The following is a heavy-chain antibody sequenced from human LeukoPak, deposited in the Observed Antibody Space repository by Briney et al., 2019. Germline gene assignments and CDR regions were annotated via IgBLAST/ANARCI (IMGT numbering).Heavy chain of an antibody. CDR1: GFTFSSYS. CDR3: ARGAPYYYDSSGYYFDY. V-gene: IGHV3-48*01. J-gene: IGHJ4*02. Sequence: SGGSLRLSCAASGFTFSSYSMNWVRQAPGKGLEWVSYISSSSSTIYYADSVKGRFTISRDNAKNSLYLQMNSLRAEDTAVYYCARGAPYYYDSSGYYFDYWGQGTLVTVSS. CDR2: ISSSSSTI. D-gene: IGHD3-22*01.